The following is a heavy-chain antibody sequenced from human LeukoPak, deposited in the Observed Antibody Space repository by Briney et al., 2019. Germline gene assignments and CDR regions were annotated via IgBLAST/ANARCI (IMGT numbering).Heavy chain of an antibody. D-gene: IGHD3-10*01. CDR1: GFTFSSYA. Sequence: GGSLRLSCAASGFTFSSYAMSWVRQAPGKGLEWVSAISGNGGSTYYADSVKGRVTISRDNSKNTLYLQMNSLRAEDTAVYYCAKDYYYGSGSYRSFDYWGQGTLVTVSS. CDR2: ISGNGGST. J-gene: IGHJ4*02. V-gene: IGHV3-23*01. CDR3: AKDYYYGSGSYRSFDY.